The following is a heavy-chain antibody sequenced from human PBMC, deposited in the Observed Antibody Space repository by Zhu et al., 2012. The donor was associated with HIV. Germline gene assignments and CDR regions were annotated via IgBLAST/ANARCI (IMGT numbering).Heavy chain of an antibody. Sequence: QVQLQQWGAGLLKPSETLSLTCAVYGGSFSGYYWTWIRQPPVKGLEWIGEINPRGTTNYNPSLTSRVTISLDTSKKQFSLKLNSVTAADTAVYYCARGRSPDFSRPSRYFDRGYDQSPPTSRRYGLDVWGQGTTVTVSS. D-gene: IGHD3-9*01. CDR1: GGSFSGYY. V-gene: IGHV4-34*01. CDR3: ARGRSPDFSRPSRYFDRGYDQSPPTSRRYGLDV. CDR2: INPRGTT. J-gene: IGHJ6*02.